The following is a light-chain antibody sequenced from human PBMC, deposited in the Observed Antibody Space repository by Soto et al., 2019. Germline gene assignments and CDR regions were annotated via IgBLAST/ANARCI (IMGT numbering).Light chain of an antibody. Sequence: QSVLTQPASVSGSPGQSITISCTVTSSDVGEYNSVSWYQQHPGKAPKLIIYEVTNRPSGVSDRLSGSKSGNTASLTVSALQAEDEADYYCSSFTDGNNLVFGTGTKVTVL. V-gene: IGLV2-8*01. CDR1: SSDVGEYNS. CDR3: SSFTDGNNLV. CDR2: EVT. J-gene: IGLJ1*01.